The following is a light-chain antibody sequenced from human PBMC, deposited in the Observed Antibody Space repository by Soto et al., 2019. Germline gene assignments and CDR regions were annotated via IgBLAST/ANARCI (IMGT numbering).Light chain of an antibody. CDR3: QQYGSSPQT. J-gene: IGKJ2*01. CDR2: GAS. CDR1: QIFSSSY. Sequence: EIVLTQSPGTLSLSPGERATLSCRASQIFSSSYLAWYQQKPGQAPRLLIYGASSRATCIPDRFSGSGSGTDFTLTISRLEPEDFAVYYWQQYGSSPQTFGQGTKLEIK. V-gene: IGKV3-20*01.